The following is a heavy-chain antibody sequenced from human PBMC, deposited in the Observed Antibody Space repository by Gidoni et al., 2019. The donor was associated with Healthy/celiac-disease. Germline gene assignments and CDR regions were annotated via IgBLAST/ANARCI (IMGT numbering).Heavy chain of an antibody. D-gene: IGHD3-3*02. V-gene: IGHV3-15*01. CDR2: IKTKNEGGTT. Sequence: EVQLLESGGGLVKPGGSLRVSCAASGFTVRNAWMSWVRQAPGKGLEWVGRIKTKNEGGTTNFAAPVKGRFTISRDDSKNTLYLQMNSLKTEDTAVYYCTTVGIFGVGRGGDYWGQGTLVTVSS. CDR1: GFTVRNAW. CDR3: TTVGIFGVGRGGDY. J-gene: IGHJ4*02.